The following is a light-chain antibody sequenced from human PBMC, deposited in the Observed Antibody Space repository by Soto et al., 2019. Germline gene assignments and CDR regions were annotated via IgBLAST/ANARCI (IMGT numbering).Light chain of an antibody. Sequence: IPMTQSPSTLSASVGDRVTITCRASQSISSWLAWYQQKPGKAPKLLIYKASSLDSGVPSRFSGSGSGTEFTLTISSLQPDDFATYYCQQYSTYTPRTFGQGTKVDI. CDR1: QSISSW. CDR3: QQYSTYTPRT. V-gene: IGKV1-5*03. J-gene: IGKJ1*01. CDR2: KAS.